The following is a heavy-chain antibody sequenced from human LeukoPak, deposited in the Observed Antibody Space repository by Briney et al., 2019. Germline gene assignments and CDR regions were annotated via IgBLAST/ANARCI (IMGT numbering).Heavy chain of an antibody. V-gene: IGHV3-9*01. CDR1: GFTFDDYS. CDR2: ISWNSGSI. J-gene: IGHJ4*02. Sequence: GGSLRLSCAASGFTFDDYSMHWVRQAPGKGLEWVSGISWNSGSIGDADFVKGRFTISRDNAKNSLYLQMNSLRSEDTAEYYCARAISYSRFRSLNNWRHFDSWGQGTLVTVSS. D-gene: IGHD1-20*01. CDR3: ARAISYSRFRSLNNWRHFDS.